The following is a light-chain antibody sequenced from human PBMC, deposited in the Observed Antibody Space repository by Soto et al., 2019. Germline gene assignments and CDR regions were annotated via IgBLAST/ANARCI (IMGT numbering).Light chain of an antibody. V-gene: IGKV3-11*01. J-gene: IGKJ5*01. CDR3: QQRSNWPIT. CDR1: QGVSSY. CDR2: DAS. Sequence: EIAMTQSPATLSVSPGERAPLSCRASQGVSSYLACYQQKPGQAPRLLIYDASNRATGIPARFSGSGSGTDFTLTISSLEPEDFAVYYCQQRSNWPITFGQGTRLEIK.